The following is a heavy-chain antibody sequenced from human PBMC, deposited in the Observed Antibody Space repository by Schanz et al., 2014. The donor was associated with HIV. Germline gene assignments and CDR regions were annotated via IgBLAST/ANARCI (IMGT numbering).Heavy chain of an antibody. D-gene: IGHD1-1*01. CDR2: INHGGST. Sequence: QVQLVESGGGVVQPGRSLRLSCAGSGFSFDTFGIHWVRQAPGKGLEWIGDINHGGSTYYNPSLKSRVNISLDTSENQFSLKLSSVTAADTAVYYCARATRIATRRNAFDVWGQGTMVTVSS. J-gene: IGHJ3*01. V-gene: IGHV4-34*09. CDR1: GFSFDTF. CDR3: ARATRIATRRNAFDV.